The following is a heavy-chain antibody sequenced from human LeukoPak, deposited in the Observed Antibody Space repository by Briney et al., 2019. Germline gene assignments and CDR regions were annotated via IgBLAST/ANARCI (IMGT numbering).Heavy chain of an antibody. D-gene: IGHD6-6*01. CDR1: GYSFTSYW. J-gene: IGHJ6*02. CDR2: IYPGDSDT. CDR3: ARPHSYYYYGMDV. V-gene: IGHV5-51*01. Sequence: GESLKISCKGSGYSFTSYWIGWVRQMPGKGLEWMGIIYPGDSDTSYSPSFQGQVTISADKSISTAYLQWSSLKASDTAMYYCARPHSYYYYGMDVWGQGTTATVSS.